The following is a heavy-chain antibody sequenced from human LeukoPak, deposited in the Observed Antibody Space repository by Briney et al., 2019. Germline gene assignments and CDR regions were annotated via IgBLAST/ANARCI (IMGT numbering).Heavy chain of an antibody. D-gene: IGHD1-26*01. J-gene: IGHJ4*02. CDR2: IIPLVGSA. CDR3: AREVGASYLDH. CDR1: GGTFTSYSFA. V-gene: IGHV1-69*05. Sequence: SVKVSCKAPGGTFTSYSFAISWVRQAPGQGLEWMGGIIPLVGSAAYAQKFQGRVTISTDEATNTVHMEVSSLTSDDTAVYYCAREVGASYLDHWGQGTLVTVSS.